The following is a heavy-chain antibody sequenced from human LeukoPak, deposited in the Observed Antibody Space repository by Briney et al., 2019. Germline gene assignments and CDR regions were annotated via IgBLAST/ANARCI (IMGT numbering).Heavy chain of an antibody. Sequence: PGGSLRLSCAASGFTFSSYAMNWVRQAPGKGLEWVSAISGGGGSTYYTDSVKGRFTISRDNSKNTLYLQMNSLRAEDTAVYYCALDIGGQWLTPPAYWGQGTLVTVSS. V-gene: IGHV3-23*01. CDR3: ALDIGGQWLTPPAY. J-gene: IGHJ4*02. CDR1: GFTFSSYA. CDR2: ISGGGGST. D-gene: IGHD6-19*01.